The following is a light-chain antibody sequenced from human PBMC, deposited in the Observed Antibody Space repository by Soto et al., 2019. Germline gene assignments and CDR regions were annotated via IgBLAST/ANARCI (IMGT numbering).Light chain of an antibody. CDR2: GVS. J-gene: IGLJ1*01. V-gene: IGLV2-14*03. CDR3: NSFTTSSTYV. CDR1: SSDVGRYNY. Sequence: QSALTQPASVSGSPGQSITISCTGTSSDVGRYNYVSCYQQHPGKAPKLLIYGVSNRPSGVSNRFSGSKSANTASLTISGLQPEDEADYYCNSFTTSSTYVFGTGTKLTVL.